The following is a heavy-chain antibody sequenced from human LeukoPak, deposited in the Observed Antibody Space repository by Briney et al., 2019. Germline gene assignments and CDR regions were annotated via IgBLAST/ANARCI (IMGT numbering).Heavy chain of an antibody. D-gene: IGHD2-15*01. V-gene: IGHV3-64D*09. CDR3: VRGYSFGPYGMDV. J-gene: IGHJ6*02. CDR2: ISDSGGST. CDR1: GFPFSSYA. Sequence: GGSLRLSCSASGFPFSSYAMHWVRQAPGKGLEYVSAISDSGGSTYYADSVKGRFTSSRDNSKNTLYLQMSSLRAEDTAVYFCVRGYSFGPYGMDVWGQGTTVTVAS.